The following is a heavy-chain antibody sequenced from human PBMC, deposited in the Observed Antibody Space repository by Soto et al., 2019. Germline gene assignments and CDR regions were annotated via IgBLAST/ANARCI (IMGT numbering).Heavy chain of an antibody. V-gene: IGHV4-31*01. CDR1: GGSISSGGYY. CDR3: ARVGGKYFQH. CDR2: IYYSGST. Sequence: QVQLQESGPGLVKPSQTLSLTCTVSGGSISSGGYYWSWIRQHPGKGLEWIGYIYYSGSTYYNPSPPXXVXIXXDTSKNPFSRKLSSVTAADTAVYYCARVGGKYFQHWGQGTLVTVSS. J-gene: IGHJ1*01.